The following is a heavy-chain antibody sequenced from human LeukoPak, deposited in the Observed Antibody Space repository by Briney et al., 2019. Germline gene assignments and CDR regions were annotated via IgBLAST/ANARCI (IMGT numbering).Heavy chain of an antibody. D-gene: IGHD6-19*01. CDR3: ARPGYRSRYFDY. Sequence: GESLKISCQGSGYSFTNYWIGWVRQMPGKGLEWMGSINPGDSESKYSPSFQGQVAISADKSISTAYLQWSSLEAADTAMYYCARPGYRSRYFDYWGQGTPVTVSS. CDR1: GYSFTNYW. J-gene: IGHJ4*02. V-gene: IGHV5-51*01. CDR2: INPGDSES.